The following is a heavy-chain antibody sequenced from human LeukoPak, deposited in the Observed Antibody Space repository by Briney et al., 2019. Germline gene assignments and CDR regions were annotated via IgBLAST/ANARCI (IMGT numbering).Heavy chain of an antibody. CDR2: INPNSGGT. CDR3: ARGEKTYYYGSGSYIFDY. Sequence: GASVKVSCEASGYTFTGYYMHWVRQAPGQGLEWMGWINPNSGGTNYAQKFQGRVTMTRDTSISTAYMELSRLRSDDTAVYYCARGEKTYYYGSGSYIFDYWGQGTLVTVSS. CDR1: GYTFTGYY. V-gene: IGHV1-2*02. D-gene: IGHD3-10*01. J-gene: IGHJ4*02.